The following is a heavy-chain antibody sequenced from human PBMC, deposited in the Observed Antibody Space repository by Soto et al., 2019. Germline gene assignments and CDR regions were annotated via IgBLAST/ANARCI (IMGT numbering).Heavy chain of an antibody. V-gene: IGHV1-18*01. Sequence: QVQLVQSGGEVKKPGASMKVSCKASGFTFTGYGISWVRQAPGEGLEWVGWIGADTGNTNYAQKFQARVTMSTDTSASTVYMELRGLRSNYTAVYYSARVPDRPSAIDIWGQGTTVTVSS. CDR3: ARVPDRPSAIDI. J-gene: IGHJ3*02. CDR1: GFTFTGYG. CDR2: IGADTGNT.